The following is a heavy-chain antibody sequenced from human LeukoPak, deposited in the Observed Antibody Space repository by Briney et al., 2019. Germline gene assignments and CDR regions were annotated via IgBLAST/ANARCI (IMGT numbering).Heavy chain of an antibody. CDR1: GGSISTYY. CDR3: ARRYTASPGERFDY. Sequence: SETLSLTCTVSGGSISTYYWTWIRQPPGKGLEWIGYIYSSGNTNYNPSLSSRVTISLDTSKNQFSLMLRSTTAADTAVYYCARRYTASPGERFDYWGQGILVTVSS. V-gene: IGHV4-59*08. CDR2: IYSSGNT. J-gene: IGHJ4*02. D-gene: IGHD2-2*02.